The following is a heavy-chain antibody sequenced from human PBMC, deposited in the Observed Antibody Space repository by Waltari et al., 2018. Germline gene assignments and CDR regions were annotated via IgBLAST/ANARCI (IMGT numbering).Heavy chain of an antibody. CDR3: ARDLEQHSGWNPGAFDI. CDR1: GFTFRNSW. Sequence: EVELVESGGGLVQPGGSLRLSCLASGFTFRNSWMAWVRQAPGKGLEWVASIKKYASEKYYLDSIKGRFAISRDNPKNSVYLQMKSLRGEDTALYYCARDLEQHSGWNPGAFDIWGRGTVVTVSS. J-gene: IGHJ3*02. V-gene: IGHV3-7*01. D-gene: IGHD1-26*01. CDR2: IKKYASEK.